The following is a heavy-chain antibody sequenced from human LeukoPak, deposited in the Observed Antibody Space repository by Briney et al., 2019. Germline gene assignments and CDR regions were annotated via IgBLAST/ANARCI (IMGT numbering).Heavy chain of an antibody. J-gene: IGHJ4*02. CDR2: IYSGDSDA. Sequence: GESLKISCEGSGFTLRNSWIAWVRQLPEKGLEWMGIIYSGDSDARYSPAFQGQVTISADKPINIAYLQWTSLKASDTGMYYCARRGSSSSHFDYWGQGTLVTVSS. D-gene: IGHD6-6*01. CDR3: ARRGSSSSHFDY. V-gene: IGHV5-51*01. CDR1: GFTLRNSW.